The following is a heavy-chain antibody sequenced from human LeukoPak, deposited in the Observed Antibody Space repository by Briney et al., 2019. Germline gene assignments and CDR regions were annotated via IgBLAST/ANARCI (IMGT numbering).Heavy chain of an antibody. CDR2: ISSSSSYI. Sequence: GGSLRLSCAASGFTFSSYSMDWVRQAPGKGLEWVSSISSSSSYIYYADSVKGRFTISRDNAKNSLYLQVNSLRAEDTAVYYCARKTYGSGSYNDYWGQGTLVTVSS. V-gene: IGHV3-21*01. D-gene: IGHD3-10*01. CDR1: GFTFSSYS. J-gene: IGHJ4*02. CDR3: ARKTYGSGSYNDY.